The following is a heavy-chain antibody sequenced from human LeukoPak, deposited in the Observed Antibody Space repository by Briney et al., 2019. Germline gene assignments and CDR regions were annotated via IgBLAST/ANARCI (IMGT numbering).Heavy chain of an antibody. J-gene: IGHJ4*02. CDR1: GFTFSSYG. D-gene: IGHD1-26*01. V-gene: IGHV3-21*01. CDR3: AKERGWELKLFDY. Sequence: GGSLRLSCAASGFTFSSYGMHWVRQAPGKGLEWVSSITSSSSYIYYADSLKGRFTISRDNSKNTLYVQMNSLRAEDTAVYYCAKERGWELKLFDYWGQGALVTVSS. CDR2: ITSSSSYI.